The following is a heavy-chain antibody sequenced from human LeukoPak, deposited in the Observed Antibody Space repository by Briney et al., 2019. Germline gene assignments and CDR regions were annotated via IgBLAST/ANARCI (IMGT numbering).Heavy chain of an antibody. Sequence: RGSLRLSCAASGFTFSSYGMHWVRQAPGKGLEWVAVISYDGSNKYYADSVKGRFTISRDNSKNTLYLQMNSLRAEDTAVYYCAKARSGWLPVFDYWGQGTLVTVSS. CDR1: GFTFSSYG. D-gene: IGHD6-19*01. CDR3: AKARSGWLPVFDY. V-gene: IGHV3-30*18. CDR2: ISYDGSNK. J-gene: IGHJ4*02.